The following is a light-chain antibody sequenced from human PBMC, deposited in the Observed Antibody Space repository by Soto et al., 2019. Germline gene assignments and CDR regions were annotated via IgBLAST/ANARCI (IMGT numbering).Light chain of an antibody. CDR1: ERVSSSY. CDR3: RLYPSSFT. CDR2: GAS. Sequence: EIVLTQSPGTLSLSPGERATLSCRASERVSSSYLAWYQQKPGQAPRLLIYGASSRATGIPDRFSGSGSGTDFTLAINRLEPEDFAVYYCRLYPSSFTFGGGTKVEIK. J-gene: IGKJ4*01. V-gene: IGKV3-20*01.